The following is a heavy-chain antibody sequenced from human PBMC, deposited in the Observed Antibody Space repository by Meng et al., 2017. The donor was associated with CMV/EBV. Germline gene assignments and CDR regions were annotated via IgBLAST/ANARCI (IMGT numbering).Heavy chain of an antibody. CDR3: ARAGIAAAGTMEYYYYGMDV. CDR2: TYYRSKWYN. V-gene: IGHV6-1*01. D-gene: IGHD6-13*01. Sequence: SQTLSLTCAISGDSVPSNSAAWNWIRQSPSRGLEWLGRTYYRSKWYNDYAVSVKSRITINPDTSKNQFSLQLNSVTPEDTAVYYCARAGIAAAGTMEYYYYGMDVWGQGTTVTVSS. J-gene: IGHJ6*02. CDR1: GDSVPSNSAA.